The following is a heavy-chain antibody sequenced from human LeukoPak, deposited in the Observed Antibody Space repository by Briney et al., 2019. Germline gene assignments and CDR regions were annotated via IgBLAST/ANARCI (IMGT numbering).Heavy chain of an antibody. J-gene: IGHJ5*02. CDR2: INPNSGGT. V-gene: IGHV1-2*02. CDR1: GYTFTGYY. Sequence: ASVKVSCKASGYTFTGYYMHWVRQAPGQGLEWMGWINPNSGGTNYAQKFQGRVTMTRDTSISTAYMELSRLRSDDTAVYYCARGMATVTRWFDPWGQETLVTVSS. D-gene: IGHD5-24*01. CDR3: ARGMATVTRWFDP.